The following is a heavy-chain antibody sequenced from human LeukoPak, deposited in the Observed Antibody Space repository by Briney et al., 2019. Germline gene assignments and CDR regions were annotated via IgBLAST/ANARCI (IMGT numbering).Heavy chain of an antibody. D-gene: IGHD3-3*01. CDR2: IRYDGSNK. CDR1: GFTFSSYG. V-gene: IGHV3-30*02. CDR3: AKDEGGYDFWSGYSYYFDY. Sequence: GGSLRLSCAASGFTFSSYGMHWVRQAPGKGLEWVAFIRYDGSNKYYADSVKGRFTISRDNSKNTLYLQMNSLRAEDTAVYYCAKDEGGYDFWSGYSYYFDYWGQGTLVTVSS. J-gene: IGHJ4*02.